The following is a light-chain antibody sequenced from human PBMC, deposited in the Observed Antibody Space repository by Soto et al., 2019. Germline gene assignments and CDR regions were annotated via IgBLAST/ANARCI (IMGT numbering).Light chain of an antibody. CDR2: AAS. Sequence: GDRVTITCRASQSISSYVXXYXXKXGXXXKXXXYAASSLQSGVPSRFSGSGYGTDLTLTISSLQPEDFATYYCQQSYSTPRTFGQGNKVDIK. CDR1: QSISSY. J-gene: IGKJ1*01. CDR3: QQSYSTPRT. V-gene: IGKV1-39*01.